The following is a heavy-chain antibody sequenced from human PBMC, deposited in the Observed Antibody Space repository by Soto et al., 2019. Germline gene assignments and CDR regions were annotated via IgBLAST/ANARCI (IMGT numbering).Heavy chain of an antibody. CDR3: ARDWYSNALAPDAFDI. Sequence: EVQLAESGGGLVQPGESLRLSCAASGFTFSSYSLNWVRQAPGKGLEWVSYISTSSSNIYYADSVKGRFTISRDNANNSLYLQMNSLRDGDTAVYYCARDWYSNALAPDAFDIWGQGTMVIVSS. D-gene: IGHD5-18*01. J-gene: IGHJ3*02. CDR2: ISTSSSNI. CDR1: GFTFSSYS. V-gene: IGHV3-48*02.